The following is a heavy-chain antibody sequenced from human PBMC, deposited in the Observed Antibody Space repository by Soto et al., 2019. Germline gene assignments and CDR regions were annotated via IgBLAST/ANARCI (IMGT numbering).Heavy chain of an antibody. Sequence: SVKVSCKASGGTFSSYTISWVRQAPGQGLEWMGRIIPILGIANYAQKFQGRVTITADKSTSTAYMELSSLRSEDTAVYYCAREAAGPTNWFDPWGQGTLVTSPQ. CDR2: IIPILGIA. CDR3: AREAAGPTNWFDP. D-gene: IGHD6-13*01. CDR1: GGTFSSYT. J-gene: IGHJ5*02. V-gene: IGHV1-69*04.